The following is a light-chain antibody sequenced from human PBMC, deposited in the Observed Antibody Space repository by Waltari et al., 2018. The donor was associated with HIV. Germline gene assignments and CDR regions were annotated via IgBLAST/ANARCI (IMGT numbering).Light chain of an antibody. Sequence: QSVLTHPPSASGAPGHRVPLSHAGSSPNIGAGYDVPWSPHLPGTAPKLLIHTNSNRPSGVPDRFSGSKSGTLASLAITGLQAEDEADYYCQSYDSSLSSSVFGGGTKLTVL. J-gene: IGLJ3*02. CDR2: TNS. CDR1: SPNIGAGYD. V-gene: IGLV1-40*01. CDR3: QSYDSSLSSSV.